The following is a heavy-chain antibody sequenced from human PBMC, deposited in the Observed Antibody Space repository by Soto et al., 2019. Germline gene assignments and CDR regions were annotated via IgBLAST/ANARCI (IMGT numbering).Heavy chain of an antibody. Sequence: QVQLQESGPGLVRPSQTLSLTCSVSGASIYNGGYFWSWIRQSPGKGLEWIGNIHNSGSPYNNPSLKSRVTISADTSKNQSSLKLTSVTAADTAVYYFARGSTTEKVDSWGQGTLVTVSS. V-gene: IGHV4-30-4*01. J-gene: IGHJ4*02. CDR3: ARGSTTEKVDS. D-gene: IGHD4-17*01. CDR1: GASIYNGGYF. CDR2: IHNSGSP.